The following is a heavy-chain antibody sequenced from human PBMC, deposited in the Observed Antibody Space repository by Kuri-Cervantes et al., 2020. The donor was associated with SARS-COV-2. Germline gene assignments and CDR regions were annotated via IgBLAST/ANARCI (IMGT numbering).Heavy chain of an antibody. CDR1: GFTFSSYA. J-gene: IGHJ6*02. CDR3: ARVIWPKMGIIFSPDYGLDV. CDR2: ISYDERNK. V-gene: IGHV3-30*03. D-gene: IGHD3-9*01. Sequence: GGSLRLSCAASGFTFSSYAFHWVRQAPGKGLEWVAVISYDERNKFYADSVKGRFTISRDNSQNTLDLHLNSLRPDDTALYYCARVIWPKMGIIFSPDYGLDVWVQGTTVTVSS.